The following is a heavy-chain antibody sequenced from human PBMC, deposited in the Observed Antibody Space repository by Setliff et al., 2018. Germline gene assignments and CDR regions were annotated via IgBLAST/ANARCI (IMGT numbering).Heavy chain of an antibody. CDR1: GYTLTELS. Sequence: ASVKVSCKVSGYTLTELSRHWVRQAPGKGLEWMGGFDPEDGETIYAQNFQGRVTMTTDTSTSTAYMELRSLRSDDTAMYYCARDLSTTVMTRSWYYFDYWGQGTLVTVSS. CDR3: ARDLSTTVMTRSWYYFDY. D-gene: IGHD4-17*01. V-gene: IGHV1-24*01. CDR2: FDPEDGET. J-gene: IGHJ4*02.